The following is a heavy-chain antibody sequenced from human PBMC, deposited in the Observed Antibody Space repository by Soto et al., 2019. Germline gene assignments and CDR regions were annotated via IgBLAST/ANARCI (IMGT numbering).Heavy chain of an antibody. CDR3: AREPATAKPEGVDF. Sequence: ASVKVSCKASGYTFSDYYIHWVRQAPGQGLEWMGWINPNSGGTKYAPKFQGGVTMTRDTSITTAYMELSRLRSGDTAAYYCAREPATAKPEGVDFWGQGTLVTVSS. J-gene: IGHJ4*02. D-gene: IGHD1-1*01. CDR2: INPNSGGT. CDR1: GYTFSDYY. V-gene: IGHV1-2*02.